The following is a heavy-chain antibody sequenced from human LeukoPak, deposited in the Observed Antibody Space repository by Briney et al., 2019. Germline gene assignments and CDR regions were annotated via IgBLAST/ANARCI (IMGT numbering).Heavy chain of an antibody. V-gene: IGHV3-23*01. CDR3: AKDSARRFLEWFFDY. CDR1: GFTFSSYA. CDR2: ISGSGGST. Sequence: EGSLRLSCAASGFTFSSYAMSWVRQAPGKGLEWVSAISGSGGSTYYADSVKGRFTISRDNSKNTLYLQMNSLRAEDTAVYYCAKDSARRFLEWFFDYWGQGTLVTVSS. J-gene: IGHJ4*02. D-gene: IGHD3-3*01.